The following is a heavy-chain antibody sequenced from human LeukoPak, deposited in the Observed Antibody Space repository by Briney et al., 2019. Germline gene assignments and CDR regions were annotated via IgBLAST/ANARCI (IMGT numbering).Heavy chain of an antibody. Sequence: GESLKISCKGSGYSFTSYWIGWVRQMPGKGLEWMGIIYPGDSDTRYSPSFQGQVTISADKSISTAYLQWSSLKASDTAMYYCARLSGYCSSTSCSKDAFDIWGQGTMVTVSS. CDR3: ARLSGYCSSTSCSKDAFDI. CDR2: IYPGDSDT. V-gene: IGHV5-51*01. CDR1: GYSFTSYW. D-gene: IGHD2-2*03. J-gene: IGHJ3*02.